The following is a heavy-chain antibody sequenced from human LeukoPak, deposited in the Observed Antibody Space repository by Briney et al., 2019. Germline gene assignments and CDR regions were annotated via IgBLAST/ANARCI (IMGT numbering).Heavy chain of an antibody. Sequence: KFQGRVTITRDTSASTAYMELSSLRSEDTAVYYCARVHSSSWWGYFDYWGQGTLVTVSS. CDR3: ARVHSSSWWGYFDY. V-gene: IGHV1-3*01. D-gene: IGHD6-13*01. J-gene: IGHJ4*02.